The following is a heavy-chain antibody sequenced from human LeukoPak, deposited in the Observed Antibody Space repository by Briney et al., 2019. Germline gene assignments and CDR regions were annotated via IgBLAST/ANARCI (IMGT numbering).Heavy chain of an antibody. V-gene: IGHV3-23*01. J-gene: IGHJ4*02. D-gene: IGHD4-23*01. Sequence: GGSLRLPCAASGFTFSTYAVNWVRQAPGKGLEWVSTISGSGDSTYYADSVKGRFTISRDNSKDTLYLQMNSLRAEDTAVYYCARDAPVETTVAVRWYFDYWGQGTLVTVSS. CDR3: ARDAPVETTVAVRWYFDY. CDR2: ISGSGDST. CDR1: GFTFSTYA.